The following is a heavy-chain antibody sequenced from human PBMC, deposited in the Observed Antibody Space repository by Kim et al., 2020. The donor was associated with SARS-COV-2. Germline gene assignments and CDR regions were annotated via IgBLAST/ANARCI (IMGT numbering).Heavy chain of an antibody. V-gene: IGHV3-33*01. CDR1: GFTFSSYG. CDR3: ARGNTVTRAEYFQH. Sequence: GGSLRLSCAASGFTFSSYGMHWVRQAPGKGLEWVAVIWYDGSNKYYADSVKGRFTISRDNSKNTLYLQMNSLRAEDTAVYYCARGNTVTRAEYFQHWGQGTLVTVSS. J-gene: IGHJ1*01. D-gene: IGHD4-17*01. CDR2: IWYDGSNK.